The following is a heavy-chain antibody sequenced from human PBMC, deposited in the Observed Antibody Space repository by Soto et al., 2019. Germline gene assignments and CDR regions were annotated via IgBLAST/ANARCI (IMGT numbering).Heavy chain of an antibody. CDR2: IYWDDSK. Sequence: QITLKESGPTLVKPTQTLTLTCTFSGFSLTTDRVGVGWIRQPPGEALEWLAVIYWDDSKTYRPSLESRLTITKDTSKTPVALTMPNMDSLDTATYYCAHAYGGRSLYWCQGTLVTVSS. CDR1: GFSLTTDRVG. CDR3: AHAYGGRSLY. V-gene: IGHV2-5*02. J-gene: IGHJ4*02. D-gene: IGHD1-26*01.